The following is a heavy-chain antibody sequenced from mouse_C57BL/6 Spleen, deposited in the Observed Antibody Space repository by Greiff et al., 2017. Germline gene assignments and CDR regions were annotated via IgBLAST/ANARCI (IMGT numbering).Heavy chain of an antibody. CDR3: ARSGEDY. CDR2: INPNNGGT. V-gene: IGHV1-26*01. CDR1: GYTFTDYY. D-gene: IGHD4-1*01. Sequence: EVQLQQSGPELVKPGASVKISCKASGYTFTDYYMNWVKQSHGKSLEWIGDINPNNGGTSYNQKFKGKATLTVDKSSSTAYMDLRSLTSEDSAVYYCARSGEDYWGQGTTLTVSS. J-gene: IGHJ2*01.